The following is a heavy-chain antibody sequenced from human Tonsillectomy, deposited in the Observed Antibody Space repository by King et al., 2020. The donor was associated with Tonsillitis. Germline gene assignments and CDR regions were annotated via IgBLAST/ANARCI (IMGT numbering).Heavy chain of an antibody. CDR2: ICYSGST. D-gene: IGHD4-23*01. CDR3: VRQRVPYGGSPPYYYGIDV. CDR1: GGSISRNNYY. J-gene: IGHJ6*02. Sequence: QLQESGPGLVKPSETLSLTCTVSGGSISRNNYYWGWIRQPPGKGLEWIGSICYSGSTHYNPSLKSRVTISVDKSKNKFSLRLMPVTAADTAVYYCVRQRVPYGGSPPYYYGIDVWGQGTTVTVSS. V-gene: IGHV4-39*01.